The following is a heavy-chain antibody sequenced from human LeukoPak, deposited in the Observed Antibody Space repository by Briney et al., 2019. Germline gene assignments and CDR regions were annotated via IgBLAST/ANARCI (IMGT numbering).Heavy chain of an antibody. V-gene: IGHV4-39*01. J-gene: IGHJ4*02. D-gene: IGHD3/OR15-3a*01. CDR1: GDSISNTNYY. Sequence: PSETLSLTCTVSGDSISNTNYYWGWIRQPPGKGLEWIGSISYTGSTYYNASLKSQVSISMDTSKNQFSLKLTSVTAADTAVYYCARQTGSGLFILPGGQGTLVTVSS. CDR3: ARQTGSGLFILP. CDR2: ISYTGST.